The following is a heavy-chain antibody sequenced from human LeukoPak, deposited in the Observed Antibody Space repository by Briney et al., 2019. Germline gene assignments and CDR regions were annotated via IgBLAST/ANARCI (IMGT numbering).Heavy chain of an antibody. Sequence: GGSLRLSCAASGFTFSSYAVSWVRQAPGKGLEWVSAISGSGGSTYYADSVKGRFTISRDNSKNTLYLQMNSLRAEDTAVYYCAKDSKDNYDYGDYVLDFDYWGQGTLVTVSS. J-gene: IGHJ4*02. CDR2: ISGSGGST. CDR3: AKDSKDNYDYGDYVLDFDY. V-gene: IGHV3-23*01. CDR1: GFTFSSYA. D-gene: IGHD4-17*01.